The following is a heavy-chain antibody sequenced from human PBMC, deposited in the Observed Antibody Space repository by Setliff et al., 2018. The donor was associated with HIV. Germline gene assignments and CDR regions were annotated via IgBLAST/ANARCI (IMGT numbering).Heavy chain of an antibody. V-gene: IGHV3-21*01. CDR3: ARDQDSLLRYFDWPSWHYYYMDV. CDR2: ISSSSSYI. D-gene: IGHD3-9*01. J-gene: IGHJ6*03. CDR1: GFTFSSYS. Sequence: GESLKISCAASGFTFSSYSMNWVRQAPGKGLEWVSSISSSSSYIYYADSVKGRFTISRDNAKNSLYLQMNSLRAEDTAVYYCARDQDSLLRYFDWPSWHYYYMDVWGKGTTVTVSS.